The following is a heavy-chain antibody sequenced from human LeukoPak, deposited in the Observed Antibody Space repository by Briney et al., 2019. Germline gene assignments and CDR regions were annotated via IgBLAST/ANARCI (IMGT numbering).Heavy chain of an antibody. D-gene: IGHD3-22*01. V-gene: IGHV4-39*01. Sequence: SETLSLTCTVSGGSISSSSYYWGWIRQPPGKGLEWIGSIYYSGSTYYNPSLKSRVTISVDTSKNQFSLKLSSVTAADTAVYYCARQSQRITMIVVVHDAYFDYWGQGTLVTVSS. J-gene: IGHJ4*02. CDR1: GGSISSSSYY. CDR2: IYYSGST. CDR3: ARQSQRITMIVVVHDAYFDY.